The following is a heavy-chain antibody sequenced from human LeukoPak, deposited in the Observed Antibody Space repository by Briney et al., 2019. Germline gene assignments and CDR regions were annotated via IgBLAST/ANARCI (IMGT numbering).Heavy chain of an antibody. D-gene: IGHD6-19*01. V-gene: IGHV3-23*01. CDR3: AKALSSAIAVAGTRDY. Sequence: PGASLRLSCAASGFTFSSYAMSWVRQAPGKGLEWVSAISGSGGSTYYADSVKGRLTISRDNSKNTLYLQMNSLRAEDTAVYYCAKALSSAIAVAGTRDYWGQGTLVTVSS. CDR2: ISGSGGST. J-gene: IGHJ4*02. CDR1: GFTFSSYA.